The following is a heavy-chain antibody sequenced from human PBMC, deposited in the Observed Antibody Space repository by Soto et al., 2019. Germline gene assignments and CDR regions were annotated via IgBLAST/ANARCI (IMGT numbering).Heavy chain of an antibody. Sequence: QVQLVQSGAEVKKPGASVKVSCKASGYTFTSYGISWVRQAPGQGLEWMGWISAYNGNTNYAQKLQGRVTMTTDTSTRTAYMELRSQRSDDTAVYYCARYLIVGATAVKRPNGMDVWGQGTTVTVSS. CDR1: GYTFTSYG. CDR3: ARYLIVGATAVKRPNGMDV. D-gene: IGHD1-26*01. J-gene: IGHJ6*02. CDR2: ISAYNGNT. V-gene: IGHV1-18*01.